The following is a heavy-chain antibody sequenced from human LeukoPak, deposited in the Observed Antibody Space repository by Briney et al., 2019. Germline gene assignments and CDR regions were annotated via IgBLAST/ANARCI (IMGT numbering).Heavy chain of an antibody. J-gene: IGHJ4*02. CDR3: ASSWFRAY. CDR2: IKQDGSEK. Sequence: GGSLRLSCAASGFTFSSYGMHWVRQAPGKGLEWVANIKQDGSEKYYVDSVKGRFTISRDNAKNSLYLQMNSLRAEDTAVYYCASSWFRAYWGQGTLVTVSS. D-gene: IGHD6-13*01. V-gene: IGHV3-7*01. CDR1: GFTFSSYG.